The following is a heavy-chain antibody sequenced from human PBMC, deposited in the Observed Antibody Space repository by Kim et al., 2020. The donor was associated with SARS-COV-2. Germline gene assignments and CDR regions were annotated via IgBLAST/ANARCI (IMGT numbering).Heavy chain of an antibody. V-gene: IGHV1-18*01. CDR2: ISAYNGDT. CDR3: SRDWYSYNTGGSPNYCEY. Sequence: ASVKVSCKASGYTFKNYGISWVRQAPGQGLEWMGWISAYNGDTNYAQKIQGRVTMTTDVSTSTAYLELRSLTSDDTAVYFCSRDWYSYNTGGSPNYCEYWGQGTLVTVSS. D-gene: IGHD2-8*02. CDR1: GYTFKNYG. J-gene: IGHJ4*02.